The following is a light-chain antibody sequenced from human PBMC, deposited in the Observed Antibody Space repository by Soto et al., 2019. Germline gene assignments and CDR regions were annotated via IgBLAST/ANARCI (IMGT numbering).Light chain of an antibody. CDR2: GNN. CDR1: SSNFGSNY. CDR3: AAWDDSLSGYV. Sequence: QSVLTQPPSASGTPGQRVTISCSGSSSNFGSNYVYWYQQLPGTAPKLLIFGNNQRPSGVPDRFSGSKSGTSASLAISGLRSEDEADYYCAAWDDSLSGYVFGTGTKLTVL. J-gene: IGLJ1*01. V-gene: IGLV1-47*02.